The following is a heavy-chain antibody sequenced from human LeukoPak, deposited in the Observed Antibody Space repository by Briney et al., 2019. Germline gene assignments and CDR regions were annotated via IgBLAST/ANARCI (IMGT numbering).Heavy chain of an antibody. D-gene: IGHD5-12*01. CDR1: GFTFSSYE. Sequence: GGALRLSCAASGFTFSSYEMRWVRQAPGKGLEWVSYISSSGSTIYYADSVKGRFTISRDNAKNSLYLQMNSLRAEDTAVYYCARDTQGYSGYVAYYYGMDVWGQGTTVTVSS. CDR3: ARDTQGYSGYVAYYYGMDV. J-gene: IGHJ6*02. CDR2: ISSSGSTI. V-gene: IGHV3-48*03.